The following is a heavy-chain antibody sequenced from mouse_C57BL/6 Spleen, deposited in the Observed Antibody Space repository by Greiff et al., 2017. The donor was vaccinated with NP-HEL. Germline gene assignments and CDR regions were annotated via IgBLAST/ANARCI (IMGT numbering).Heavy chain of an antibody. CDR3: ARSGAITTVDFDY. J-gene: IGHJ2*01. Sequence: VQLQQPGAELVRPGSSVKLSCKASGYTFTSYWMHWVKQRPIQGLEWIGNIDPSDSETHYNQKFKDKATLTVDKSSSTAYMQLSSLTSEDSAVYYWARSGAITTVDFDYWGQGTTLTVSS. CDR1: GYTFTSYW. CDR2: IDPSDSET. V-gene: IGHV1-52*01. D-gene: IGHD1-1*01.